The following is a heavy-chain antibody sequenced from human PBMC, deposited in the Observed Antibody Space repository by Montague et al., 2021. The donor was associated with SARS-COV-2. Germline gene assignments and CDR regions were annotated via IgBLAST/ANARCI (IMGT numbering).Heavy chain of an antibody. J-gene: IGHJ3*02. CDR3: ARGRPVQGSFRHFDSIPSAALDI. CDR2: INQGGAP. Sequence: SETLSLTCAVSRGSFSNYYWTWIRQSPGKGLEWIGEINQGGAPNYTPTLKSRVTISLDTSKKQISLKLNSVTVADTAVFFCARGRPVQGSFRHFDSIPSAALDIWAQGSLVIVSS. CDR1: RGSFSNYY. V-gene: IGHV4-34*01. D-gene: IGHD3-9*01.